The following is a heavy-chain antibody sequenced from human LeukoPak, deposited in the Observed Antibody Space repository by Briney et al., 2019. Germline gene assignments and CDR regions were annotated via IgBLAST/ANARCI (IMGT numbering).Heavy chain of an antibody. CDR2: IIPILGIA. CDR3: ARDPYSCSSTSCYNWFDP. V-gene: IGHV1-69*04. Sequence: GASVKVSCKASGGTFSSYAISWVRQAPGQGLEWMGRIIPILGIANYAQKFQGRVTITADKSTSTAYMELSSLRSEDTAVYYCARDPYSCSSTSCYNWFDPWGQGTLVTVSS. D-gene: IGHD2-2*01. CDR1: GGTFSSYA. J-gene: IGHJ5*02.